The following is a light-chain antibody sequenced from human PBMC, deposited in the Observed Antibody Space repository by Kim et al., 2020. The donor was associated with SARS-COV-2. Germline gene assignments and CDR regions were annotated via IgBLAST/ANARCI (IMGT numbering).Light chain of an antibody. CDR1: SSDVGGYNC. V-gene: IGLV2-8*01. CDR3: SSYAGTNNCYV. J-gene: IGLJ1*01. Sequence: AVTISWTGTSSDVGGYNCVSWHQQHPSKAPKLIIYVGNNRPSGGPNRVSGSKSGNTASRTVSGFQAEDETDYYCSSYAGTNNCYVFGTGTKGTVL. CDR2: VGN.